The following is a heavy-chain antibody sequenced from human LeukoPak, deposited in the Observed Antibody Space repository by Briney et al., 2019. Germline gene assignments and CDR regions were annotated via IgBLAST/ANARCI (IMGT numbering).Heavy chain of an antibody. CDR2: ISSSGSTI. D-gene: IGHD3-22*01. CDR1: GFTFSSYE. J-gene: IGHJ4*02. CDR3: AREADDSSGNY. Sequence: PGGSLRLSCAASGFTFSSYEMNWVRQAPGKGLEWVSYISSSGSTIYFADSVKGRFTISRDNAKNSLYPQMNSLRAEDTAVYYCAREADDSSGNYWGQGTLVTVSS. V-gene: IGHV3-48*03.